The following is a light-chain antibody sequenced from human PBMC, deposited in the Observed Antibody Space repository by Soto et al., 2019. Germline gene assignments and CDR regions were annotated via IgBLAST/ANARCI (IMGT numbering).Light chain of an antibody. CDR2: GAS. Sequence: EIVLTQSPGTLSLSPGERATLSCRASQSVSSSYLAWYQQKPGQAPRLLIYGASSRATGIPDRFSGSGSGTDFTLTISRLEPEDFAVYYCQQYGNSPPTTFGGGTKVDIK. CDR1: QSVSSSY. CDR3: QQYGNSPPTT. V-gene: IGKV3-20*01. J-gene: IGKJ4*01.